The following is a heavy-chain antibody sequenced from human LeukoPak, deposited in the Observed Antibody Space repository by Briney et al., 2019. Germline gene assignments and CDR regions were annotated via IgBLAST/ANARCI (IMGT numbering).Heavy chain of an antibody. CDR1: GITLSNCG. Sequence: GGSLRLSCAVSGITLSNCGMRGVRRAPGEVVEWFAGIRYSGGRTNYSDSVRGRFPISRDTPNNPLYPQMNTLTAEDTAVYFCAKRAVVIRVILVGFHKEAYYFDSWGQGALVTVSS. CDR3: AKRAVVIRVILVGFHKEAYYFDS. J-gene: IGHJ4*02. CDR2: IRYSGGRT. D-gene: IGHD3-22*01. V-gene: IGHV3-23*01.